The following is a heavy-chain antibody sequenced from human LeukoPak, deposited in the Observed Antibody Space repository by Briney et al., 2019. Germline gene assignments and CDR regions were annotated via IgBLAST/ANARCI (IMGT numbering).Heavy chain of an antibody. J-gene: IGHJ5*02. D-gene: IGHD6-13*01. CDR3: ARGGIAAAQRGFDP. V-gene: IGHV1-18*01. CDR2: ISAYNGNT. CDR1: GYTFFSYN. Sequence: VASVKVSCKASGYTFFSYNINWVRQAPGQGLEWMGWISAYNGNTDHAQKLQGRVTMTTDTSTSTAYMELRSLRSDDTAVYYCARGGIAAAQRGFDPWGQGTLVTVSS.